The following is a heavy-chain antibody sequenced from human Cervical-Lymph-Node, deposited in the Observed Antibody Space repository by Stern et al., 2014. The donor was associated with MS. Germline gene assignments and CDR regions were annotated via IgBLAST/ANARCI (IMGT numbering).Heavy chain of an antibody. Sequence: QVQLQESGPGLVKPSETLSLTCTVSGVSISSGSYYWGWIRQPPGRGLEWIGSFLCIGSSYYNPSLTRRLAISADTSNNQFSMNLNSVTAADTALYYCARLIAAAGPSMGYLDLWGQGALVTVSS. CDR3: ARLIAAAGPSMGYLDL. CDR1: GVSISSGSYY. J-gene: IGHJ4*02. CDR2: FLCIGSS. D-gene: IGHD6-25*01. V-gene: IGHV4-39*01.